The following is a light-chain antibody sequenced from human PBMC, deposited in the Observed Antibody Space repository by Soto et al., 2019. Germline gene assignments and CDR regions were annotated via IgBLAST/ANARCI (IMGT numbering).Light chain of an antibody. V-gene: IGLV3-21*04. CDR3: QVWDSSSDQPVV. J-gene: IGLJ2*01. CDR2: YDS. Sequence: SSELTQPPSVSVAPGKTARITCGGNNMGSKSVHWYQQKPGQAPVLVIYYDSDRPSAIPERFSGSNSENTATLTISRVAAEDEADYYCQVWDSSSDQPVVFGGGTKLTVL. CDR1: NMGSKS.